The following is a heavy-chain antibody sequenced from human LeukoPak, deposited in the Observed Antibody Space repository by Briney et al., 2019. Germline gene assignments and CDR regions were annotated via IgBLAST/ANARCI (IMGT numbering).Heavy chain of an antibody. CDR1: GFIFTDYG. V-gene: IGHV3-30*02. J-gene: IGHJ4*02. Sequence: GGSLRLSCAASGFIFTDYGMHWVRHAPGKGLEWLTFIRYDGSDKYYANSVKGRFTISRDNSKNTLYLQMNSLTSEDTAGYYCAKEGSGAKPSDFDRWGRGILVTVSS. CDR3: AKEGSGAKPSDFDR. CDR2: IRYDGSDK. D-gene: IGHD4/OR15-4a*01.